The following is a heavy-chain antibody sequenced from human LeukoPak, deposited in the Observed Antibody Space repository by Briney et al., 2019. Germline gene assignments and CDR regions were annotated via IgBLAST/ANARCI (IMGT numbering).Heavy chain of an antibody. CDR2: IWYDGSNK. CDR1: GFTFSSYG. D-gene: IGHD1-26*01. Sequence: PGGSLRLSCAAPGFTFSSYGMHWVRQAPGQGLEWVAVIWYDGSNKYYADSVKGRFTISRDNSKNTLYLQMNSLRAEDTAVYYCARDIASEAFDYWGQGTLVTVSS. CDR3: ARDIASEAFDY. J-gene: IGHJ4*02. V-gene: IGHV3-33*01.